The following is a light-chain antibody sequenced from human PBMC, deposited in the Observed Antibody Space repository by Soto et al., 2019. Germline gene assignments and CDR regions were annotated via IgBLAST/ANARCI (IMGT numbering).Light chain of an antibody. CDR1: QSVGSN. J-gene: IGKJ1*01. CDR2: GAS. CDR3: QQYNNWPPDRT. Sequence: EIVMTQSPATLSVSPGERATLSCRASQSVGSNLAWYQQKPGQAPRLLIYGASTRATGIPARFSGSGSGTEFTLTISILPSEDFAIYFCQQYNNWPPDRTFGQGTKVEIK. V-gene: IGKV3-15*01.